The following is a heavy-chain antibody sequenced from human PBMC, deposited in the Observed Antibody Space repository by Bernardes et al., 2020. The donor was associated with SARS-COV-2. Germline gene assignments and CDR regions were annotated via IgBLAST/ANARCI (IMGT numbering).Heavy chain of an antibody. J-gene: IGHJ6*02. CDR1: GSSISIGYY. D-gene: IGHD2-2*01. Sequence: LSLTCADSGSSISIGYYLGWIRHPPVKGREWIGSIYHSGSTYYNPSLKSRVTISVDTSKNQFSLKLSSVTAADTAVYYCARDCSSTSCYAGMGWVDGMDVWGQGTTVTVSS. CDR2: IYHSGST. CDR3: ARDCSSTSCYAGMGWVDGMDV. V-gene: IGHV4-38-2*02.